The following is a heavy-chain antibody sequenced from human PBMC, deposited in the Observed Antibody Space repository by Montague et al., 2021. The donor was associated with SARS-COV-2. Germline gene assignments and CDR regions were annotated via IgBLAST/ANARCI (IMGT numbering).Heavy chain of an antibody. Sequence: SETLSLTCAVSGGSISSREWWSWVRQPPGKGLEWFGEIHQSESGRTNYTPPLKSGVTISIDQSKNYCSLNLTSMTAAGTALYYWGGTWVYFSSVDVWGQGTTVIVSS. J-gene: IGHJ6*02. V-gene: IGHV4-4*02. CDR3: GGTWVYFSSVDV. CDR1: GGSISSREW. D-gene: IGHD3-3*01. CDR2: IHQSESGRT.